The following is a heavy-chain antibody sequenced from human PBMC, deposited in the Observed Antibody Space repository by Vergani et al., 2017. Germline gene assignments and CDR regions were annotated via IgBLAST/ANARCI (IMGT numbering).Heavy chain of an antibody. CDR3: AKARDPNCKGGNCYSYYYGLDL. CDR2: ISNTGHGT. J-gene: IGHJ6*02. D-gene: IGHD2-21*01. CDR1: GFGFSTHT. Sequence: EVQLLESGGGLVQPGGSLRLSCAASGFGFSTHTMTWVRQAPGKGLEWVTFISNTGHGTLYTDSVKGRFTISRDNSKDTLYLQMNSLRVEDTAIYYCAKARDPNCKGGNCYSYYYGLDLWGQGTTVTVSS. V-gene: IGHV3-23*01.